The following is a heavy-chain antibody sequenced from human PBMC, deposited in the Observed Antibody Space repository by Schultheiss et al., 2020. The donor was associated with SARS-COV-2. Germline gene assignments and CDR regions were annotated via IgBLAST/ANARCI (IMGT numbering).Heavy chain of an antibody. J-gene: IGHJ5*02. D-gene: IGHD2-21*01. CDR1: GFTFSSYG. CDR2: ISGSGGST. CDR3: ARVSCGGDCYHH. V-gene: IGHV3-23*01. Sequence: GGSLRLSCAASGFTFSSYGMHWVRQAPGKGLEWVSAISGSGGSTYYADSVKGRFTISRDNSKNTLYLQMNSLRAEDTAVYYCARVSCGGDCYHHWGQGTLVTGSS.